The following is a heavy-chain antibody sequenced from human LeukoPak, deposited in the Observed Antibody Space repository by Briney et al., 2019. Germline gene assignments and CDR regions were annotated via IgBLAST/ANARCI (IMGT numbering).Heavy chain of an antibody. V-gene: IGHV1-24*01. CDR3: ASRVNMIVTNAFDI. CDR2: FDPEDGET. CDR1: GYTLTELS. J-gene: IGHJ3*02. D-gene: IGHD3-22*01. Sequence: ASVKVSCKVSGYTLTELSMHWVRQAPGKGLEWMGGFDPEDGETIYAQKFQGRVTMTEDTSTDTAYMELSSLRSEDTAVYYCASRVNMIVTNAFDIWGQGTMVTVSS.